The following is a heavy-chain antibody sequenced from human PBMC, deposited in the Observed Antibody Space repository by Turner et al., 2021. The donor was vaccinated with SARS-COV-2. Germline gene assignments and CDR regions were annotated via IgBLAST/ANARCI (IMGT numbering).Heavy chain of an antibody. CDR2: IYSGDST. J-gene: IGHJ5*02. CDR3: ARDLNGGRGP. Sequence: EVQLVESGGGLVQPGGSLRPACAASGFTVRSNYMRWVRQAPGKGLEWVSVIYSGDSTFYADSVKGRFTISRDSSKNSLYLQMNSLRTEYTAVYYCARDLNGGRGPWGQGTLVTVSS. V-gene: IGHV3-66*02. D-gene: IGHD1-1*01. CDR1: GFTVRSNY.